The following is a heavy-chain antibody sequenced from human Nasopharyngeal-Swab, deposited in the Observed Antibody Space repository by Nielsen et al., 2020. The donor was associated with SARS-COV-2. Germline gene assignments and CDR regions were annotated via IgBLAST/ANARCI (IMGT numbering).Heavy chain of an antibody. J-gene: IGHJ6*03. CDR3: TTDPYYYYYMDV. V-gene: IGHV3-15*01. CDR2: IKSKTDGGTT. CDR1: GFTFSNAW. Sequence: GESLKISCAASGFTFSNAWMSWVRQAPGKGLEWVGRIKSKTDGGTTDYAAPVKGRFTISRDDSKNTLYLQMNSLKTEDTAVYYCTTDPYYYYYMDVWGKGTTVTVSS.